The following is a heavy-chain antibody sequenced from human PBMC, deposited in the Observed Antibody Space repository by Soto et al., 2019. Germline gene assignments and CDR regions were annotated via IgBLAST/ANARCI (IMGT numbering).Heavy chain of an antibody. CDR1: GYSFTSYW. CDR3: ASPRSHCSWYEK. D-gene: IGHD6-13*01. J-gene: IGHJ4*02. Sequence: GESLKISCKGSGYSFTSYWISWVRQMPGKGLEWMGRIDPSDSYTNYSPSFQGHVTISADKSISTAYLQWSSLKASDTAMYYCASPRSHCSWYEKWGQGTLVTSPQ. CDR2: IDPSDSYT. V-gene: IGHV5-10-1*01.